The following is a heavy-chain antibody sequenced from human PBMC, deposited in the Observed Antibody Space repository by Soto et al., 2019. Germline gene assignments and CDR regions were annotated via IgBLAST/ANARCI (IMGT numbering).Heavy chain of an antibody. CDR1: GGSISSAGYY. V-gene: IGHV4-31*03. D-gene: IGHD6-13*01. CDR2: IYYSGST. Sequence: QVQLQESGPGLVKPSQTLSLNCTVSGGSISSAGYYWSWIRQHPGKGLEWIGYIYYSGSTYYNPSLKSRVTISVDTSKNQFSLELTSVTAADTAVYYCARDPSKVPAAGGSWFFDLWGRGTLVTVSS. CDR3: ARDPSKVPAAGGSWFFDL. J-gene: IGHJ2*01.